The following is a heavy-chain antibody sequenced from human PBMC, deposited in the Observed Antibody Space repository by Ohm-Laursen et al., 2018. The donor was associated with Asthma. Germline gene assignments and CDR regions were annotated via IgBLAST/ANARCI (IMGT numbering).Heavy chain of an antibody. D-gene: IGHD3-3*01. CDR1: GFSFDDYA. Sequence: SLRLSCAASGFSFDDYAMEWVRQAPGKGLEWVAGISWNSGNIEYADSVKGRFTISRDNAKNSLFLQMNSLRPEDTALYYCARNTGYDFGAFDVWGQGTVVTVSS. CDR3: ARNTGYDFGAFDV. J-gene: IGHJ3*01. V-gene: IGHV3-9*01. CDR2: ISWNSGNI.